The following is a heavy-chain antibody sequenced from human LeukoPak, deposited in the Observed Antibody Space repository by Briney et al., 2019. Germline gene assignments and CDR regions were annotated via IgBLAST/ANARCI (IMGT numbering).Heavy chain of an antibody. CDR1: GYSFTGYY. CDR2: INPNSGGT. D-gene: IGHD3-10*01. CDR3: ARLASGSFPFDY. J-gene: IGHJ4*02. Sequence: ASVKVSCKASGYSFTGYYMHWVRQAPGQGLEWMGRINPNSGGTDYAQNFQGRVTMTRDTSITTAYMELSRLRSDDTGVYYCARLASGSFPFDYWGQGTLVTVSS. V-gene: IGHV1-2*05.